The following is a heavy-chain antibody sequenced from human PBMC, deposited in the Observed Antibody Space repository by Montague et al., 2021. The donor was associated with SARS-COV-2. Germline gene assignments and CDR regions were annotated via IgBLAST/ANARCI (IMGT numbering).Heavy chain of an antibody. D-gene: IGHD2-15*01. CDR2: ISDSGGT. CDR3: ARHYSATLPAVY. CDR1: GGSISSFY. V-gene: IGHV4-59*08. Sequence: SETLSLTCTVSGGSISSFYWSWFRQPPGKGLEWIGYISDSGGTNYNPSLTSRVTMSVETSKNQFSLKVNSVTAADTAVYYCARHYSATLPAVYWGQGTLVAVSS. J-gene: IGHJ4*02.